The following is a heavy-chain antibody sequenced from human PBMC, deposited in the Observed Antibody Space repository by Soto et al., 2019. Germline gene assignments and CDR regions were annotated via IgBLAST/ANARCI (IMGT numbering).Heavy chain of an antibody. V-gene: IGHV3-23*01. D-gene: IGHD3-3*01. Sequence: PGGSLRLSCAASGFTFSSYAMSWVRQAPGKGLEWVSAISGSGGSTYYADSVKGRFTISRDNSKNTLYLQMNSLRAEDTAVYYCAKGSITIFGVVIITLPYYYYYGMDVWGQGTTVTVSS. CDR2: ISGSGGST. J-gene: IGHJ6*02. CDR1: GFTFSSYA. CDR3: AKGSITIFGVVIITLPYYYYYGMDV.